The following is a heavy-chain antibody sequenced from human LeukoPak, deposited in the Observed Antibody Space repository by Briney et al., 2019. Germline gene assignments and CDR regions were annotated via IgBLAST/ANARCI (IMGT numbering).Heavy chain of an antibody. CDR1: GFTFSSYS. CDR2: ISTSSSYI. Sequence: GGSLRLSCAASGFTFSSYSMNWVRQAPGKGLEWVSSISTSSSYINYADSVKGRFTISRDNAKKSLYLQMNSLRAEDTAVYYCAKTTVTPPYYMDVWGKGTTVTVSS. J-gene: IGHJ6*03. CDR3: AKTTVTPPYYMDV. D-gene: IGHD4-11*01. V-gene: IGHV3-21*01.